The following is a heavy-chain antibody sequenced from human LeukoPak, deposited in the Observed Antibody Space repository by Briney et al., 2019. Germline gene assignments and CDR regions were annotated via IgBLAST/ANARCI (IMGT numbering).Heavy chain of an antibody. J-gene: IGHJ4*02. CDR2: ISSDGRKE. CDR1: GFTISTYA. Sequence: GGSLRLSCAASGFTISTYALHWVRQAPGKGLEWVAVISSDGRKEYYADSLKDRSIIPRDNSKNMPYLQMDGLGADDTDVFFCAKEVIPERSDMWFGELFDNWGQGALVTVSS. D-gene: IGHD3-10*01. V-gene: IGHV3-30*04. CDR3: AKEVIPERSDMWFGELFDN.